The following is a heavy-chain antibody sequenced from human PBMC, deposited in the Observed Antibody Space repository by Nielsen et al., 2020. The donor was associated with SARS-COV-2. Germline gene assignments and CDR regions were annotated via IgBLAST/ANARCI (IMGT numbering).Heavy chain of an antibody. CDR3: ARAGALSSSWYSMDF. CDR2: IGTGGDT. D-gene: IGHD6-13*01. CDR1: RFTFNNYD. V-gene: IGHV3-13*01. J-gene: IGHJ6*02. Sequence: GESLKISCTASRFTFNNYDMHWVRQATGKGLEWVSAIGTGGDTFYPGSVKGRFTISRENAKNSLYLQMNSLRAGDTAVYYCARAGALSSSWYSMDFWGQGTTVTVSS.